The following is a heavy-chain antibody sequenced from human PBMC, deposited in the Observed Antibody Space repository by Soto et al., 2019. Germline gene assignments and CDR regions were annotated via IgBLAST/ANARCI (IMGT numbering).Heavy chain of an antibody. D-gene: IGHD3-22*01. J-gene: IGHJ6*02. V-gene: IGHV4-59*01. CDR3: ARDMIVVVNSGKDYYYYYGMDV. CDR2: IYYSGGT. Sequence: TLSLTCTVSGGSISSYYWSWIRQPPGKGLEWIGYIYYSGGTNYNPSLKSRVTISVDTSKNQFSLKLSSVTAADTAVYYCARDMIVVVNSGKDYYYYYGMDVWGQGTTVTVSS. CDR1: GGSISSYY.